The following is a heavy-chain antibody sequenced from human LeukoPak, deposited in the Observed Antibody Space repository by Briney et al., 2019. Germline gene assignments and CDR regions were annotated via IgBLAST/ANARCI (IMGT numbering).Heavy chain of an antibody. CDR1: GYTFTSYG. CDR3: ARIAYCGGDCYTTYFDY. J-gene: IGHJ4*02. V-gene: IGHV1-18*01. Sequence: ASVKVSCKASGYTFTSYGISWVRQAPGQGLEWMGWISADNNNRNYAQKLQDRVTMTTDTFTSTAYMELRSLRFDDTAVYYCARIAYCGGDCYTTYFDYWGPGTLVTVSS. D-gene: IGHD2-21*01. CDR2: ISADNNNR.